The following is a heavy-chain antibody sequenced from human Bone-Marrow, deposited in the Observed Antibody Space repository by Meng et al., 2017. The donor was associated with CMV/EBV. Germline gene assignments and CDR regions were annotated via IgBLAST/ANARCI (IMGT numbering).Heavy chain of an antibody. CDR3: ARRGALRDYYYGMDV. J-gene: IGHJ6*02. V-gene: IGHV3-48*03. D-gene: IGHD1-26*01. CDR2: ISSGSTI. Sequence: GGSLRLSCAASGFTFSSYEMNWVRQAPGKGLEWVSYISSGSTIYYADSVKGRFTISRDNAKNSLYLQMNSLRAEDTAVYYCARRGALRDYYYGMDVWGQGTTVTVSS. CDR1: GFTFSSYE.